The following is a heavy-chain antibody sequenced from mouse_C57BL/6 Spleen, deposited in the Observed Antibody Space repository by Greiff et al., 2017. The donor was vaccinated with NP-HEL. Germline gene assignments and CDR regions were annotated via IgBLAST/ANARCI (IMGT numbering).Heavy chain of an antibody. CDR1: GFSLTSYG. CDR3: AKTLYDYDGGYFDV. Sequence: VKLQESGPGLVQPSQSLSITCTVSGFSLTSYGVHWVRQSPGKGLEWLGVIWRGGSTDYNAAFMSRLSITKDNSKSQVFFKMNSLQADDTAIYYCAKTLYDYDGGYFDVWGTGTTVTVSS. CDR2: IWRGGST. D-gene: IGHD2-4*01. J-gene: IGHJ1*03. V-gene: IGHV2-5*01.